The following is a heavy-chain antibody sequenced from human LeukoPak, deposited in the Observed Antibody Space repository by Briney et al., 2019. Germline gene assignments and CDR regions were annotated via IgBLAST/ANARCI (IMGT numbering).Heavy chain of an antibody. CDR1: GFIFDEYA. D-gene: IGHD6-19*01. CDR2: ISWNSGSI. Sequence: GGSLRLSCAASGFIFDEYAMHWVRQAPGKGLEWVSGISWNSGSIGYADSVRGRFSVSRDNAKNFLCLQMNSLRAEDTALYYCAKDTRTTIAVTGTGFDYWGQGTLVTVSS. V-gene: IGHV3-9*01. J-gene: IGHJ4*02. CDR3: AKDTRTTIAVTGTGFDY.